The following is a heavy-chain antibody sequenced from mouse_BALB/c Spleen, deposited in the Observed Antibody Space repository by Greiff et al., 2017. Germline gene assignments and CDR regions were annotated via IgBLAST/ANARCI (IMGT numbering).Heavy chain of an antibody. CDR3: ASDYGYDEGFAY. CDR1: GFNIKDTY. J-gene: IGHJ3*01. CDR2: IDPANGNT. V-gene: IGHV14-3*02. D-gene: IGHD2-2*01. Sequence: EVQLVESGAELVKPGASVKLSCTASGFNIKDTYMHWVKQRPEQGLEWIGRIDPANGNTKYDPKFQGKATITADTSSNTAYLQLSSLTSEDTAVYYCASDYGYDEGFAYWGQGTLVTVSA.